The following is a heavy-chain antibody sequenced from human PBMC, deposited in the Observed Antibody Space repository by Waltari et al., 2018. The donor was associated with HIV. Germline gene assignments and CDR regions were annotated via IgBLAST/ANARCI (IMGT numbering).Heavy chain of an antibody. V-gene: IGHV1-2*02. CDR1: GYTFTGTY. J-gene: IGHJ6*02. D-gene: IGHD2-8*02. CDR3: ARELRAGGHYYYGMDV. Sequence: QVQLVQSGAEVKKPGASVKVSCKASGYTFTGTYMHWVRQAHGQGLEWMGWINPNSGGTNYAQKFQGRVTMTRDTSISTAYMELSRLRSDDTAVYYCARELRAGGHYYYGMDVWGQGTTVTVSS. CDR2: INPNSGGT.